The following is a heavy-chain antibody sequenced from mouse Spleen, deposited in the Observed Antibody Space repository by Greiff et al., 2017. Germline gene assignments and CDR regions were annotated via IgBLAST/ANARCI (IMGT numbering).Heavy chain of an antibody. V-gene: IGHV2-6-1*01. CDR3: ARHDSNYLYAMDY. D-gene: IGHD2-5*01. Sequence: QVQLKESGPGLVAPSQSLSITCTVSGFSLTSYGVHWVRQPPGKGLEWLVVIWSDGSTTYNSALKSRLSISKDNSMSQVFLKMNSLQTDDTAMYYCARHDSNYLYAMDYWGQGTSVTVSS. J-gene: IGHJ4*01. CDR2: IWSDGST. CDR1: GFSLTSYG.